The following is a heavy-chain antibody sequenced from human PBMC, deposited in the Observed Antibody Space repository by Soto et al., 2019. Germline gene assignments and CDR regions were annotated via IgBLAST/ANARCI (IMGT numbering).Heavy chain of an antibody. CDR2: IIPIFGTA. D-gene: IGHD5-18*01. CDR3: ARPRHDTAMAYGYYYGMDV. Sequence: SVKVSFKASGGTFSSYAISWVRQAPGQGLEWMGGIIPIFGTANYAQKFQGRVTITADESTSTAYMELSSLRSEDTAVYYCARPRHDTAMAYGYYYGMDVWGQGTTVTVSS. J-gene: IGHJ6*02. V-gene: IGHV1-69*13. CDR1: GGTFSSYA.